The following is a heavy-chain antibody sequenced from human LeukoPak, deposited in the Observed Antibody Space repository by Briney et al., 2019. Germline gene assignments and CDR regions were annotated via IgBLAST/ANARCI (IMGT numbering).Heavy chain of an antibody. J-gene: IGHJ4*02. V-gene: IGHV3-23*01. Sequence: QPGEPLRLSCAASGFTVSSNHMGWVRQAPGKGLEWVSAISGSGGSTYYADSVKGRFTISRDNSKNTLYLQMNSLRAEDTAVYYCAKDGLVTFDYWGQGTLVTVSS. CDR3: AKDGLVTFDY. CDR1: GFTVSSNH. D-gene: IGHD3/OR15-3a*01. CDR2: ISGSGGST.